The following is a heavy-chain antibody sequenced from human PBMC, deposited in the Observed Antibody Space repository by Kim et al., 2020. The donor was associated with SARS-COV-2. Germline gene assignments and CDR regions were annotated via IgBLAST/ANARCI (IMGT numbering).Heavy chain of an antibody. Sequence: GRFTISRDNSKNTLYLQMNSLGAEDTAVYYCAKGPPHTDYYDSSGYYFVYWGQGTLVTVSS. CDR3: AKGPPHTDYYDSSGYYFVY. J-gene: IGHJ4*02. D-gene: IGHD3-22*01. V-gene: IGHV3-23*01.